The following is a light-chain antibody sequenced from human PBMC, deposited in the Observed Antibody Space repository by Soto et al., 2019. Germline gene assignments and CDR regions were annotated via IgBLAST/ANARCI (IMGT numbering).Light chain of an antibody. Sequence: AIQMTQSPSSLSASVGDRVTITCRASQGIRDELGWYQQKPGKAPKVLIYAASSVESGVSSRFSGSGSGADFTLTISSLQHEDSATYYCLQDYNYPRTFGQGTKVEIK. V-gene: IGKV1-6*01. CDR3: LQDYNYPRT. CDR2: AAS. CDR1: QGIRDE. J-gene: IGKJ1*01.